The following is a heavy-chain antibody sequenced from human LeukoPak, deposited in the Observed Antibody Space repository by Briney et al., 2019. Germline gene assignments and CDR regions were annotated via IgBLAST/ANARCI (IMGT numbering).Heavy chain of an antibody. D-gene: IGHD6-13*01. CDR2: IYYSGST. J-gene: IGHJ6*02. Sequence: PSETLSLTCTVSGGSISSYYWSWIRQPPGRGLEWIGYIYYSGSTNYNPSLKSRVTISVDTSKNQFSLKLSSVTAADTAVYYCARHEIAVARRMDVWSQGTTVTVSS. V-gene: IGHV4-59*08. CDR3: ARHEIAVARRMDV. CDR1: GGSISSYY.